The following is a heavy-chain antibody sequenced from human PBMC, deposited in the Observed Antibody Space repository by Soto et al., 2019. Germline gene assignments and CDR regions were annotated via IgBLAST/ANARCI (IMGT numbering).Heavy chain of an antibody. CDR3: ARDPRLLSARSYYFDY. Sequence: QVQLVESGGGVVQPGRSLRLSCAASGFTFSSYGMHWVRQAPGKGLEWVAIIWYDGSNKYYADSVKGRFTISRDNSKNTLYLQMNSLRAEDTAVYYCARDPRLLSARSYYFDYWGQGTLVTVSS. CDR2: IWYDGSNK. J-gene: IGHJ4*01. CDR1: GFTFSSYG. D-gene: IGHD2-2*01. V-gene: IGHV3-33*01.